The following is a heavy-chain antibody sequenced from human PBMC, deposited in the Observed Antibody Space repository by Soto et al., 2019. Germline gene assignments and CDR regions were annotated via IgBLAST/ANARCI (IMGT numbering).Heavy chain of an antibody. Sequence: QVQLVESGGGVVQPWRSLRLSCAASGFTFSSFGMHWVRQAPGKGLEWVALIWYDGSNKYYADSVKGLFTNSRDNSKNSQDREINTLRAEDTSLYYWARSLIDNVAVAGPFHYCGQGTLVTVSS. CDR1: GFTFSSFG. D-gene: IGHD6-19*01. J-gene: IGHJ4*02. CDR2: IWYDGSNK. CDR3: ARSLIDNVAVAGPFHY. V-gene: IGHV3-33*01.